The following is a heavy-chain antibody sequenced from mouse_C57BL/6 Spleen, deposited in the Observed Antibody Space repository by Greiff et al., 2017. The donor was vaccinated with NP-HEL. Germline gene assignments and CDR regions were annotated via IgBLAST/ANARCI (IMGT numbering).Heavy chain of an antibody. D-gene: IGHD1-1*01. CDR3: ARITTVVATYHWYFDV. CDR1: GFSLSTFGMG. V-gene: IGHV8-8*01. CDR2: IWWDYDK. J-gene: IGHJ1*03. Sequence: QVTLKESGPGILQPSQTLSLTCSFSGFSLSTFGMGVGWIRQPSGKGLEWLAHIWWDYDKYYNPALKSRLTIAKDTSKNQVFLKIANVDTADTATYYCARITTVVATYHWYFDVWGTGTTVTVSS.